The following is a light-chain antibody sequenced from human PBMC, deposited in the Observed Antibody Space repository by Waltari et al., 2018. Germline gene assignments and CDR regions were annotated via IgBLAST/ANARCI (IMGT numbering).Light chain of an antibody. CDR1: QDINRY. CDR3: QHYNSFPLT. J-gene: IGKJ4*01. CDR2: SAS. V-gene: IGKV1-16*01. Sequence: DIQMTQSPSSLSASVGDRVTITCRASQDINRYVAWFQQRPGKAPKSLIYSASILLSGVPSRCSGSGSGTEFTLTISDLQPEDCATYYCQHYNSFPLTFGGGTKVEIK.